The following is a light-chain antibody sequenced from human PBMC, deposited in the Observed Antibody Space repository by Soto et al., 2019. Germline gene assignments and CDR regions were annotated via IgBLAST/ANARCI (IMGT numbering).Light chain of an antibody. Sequence: QSALTQPPSASGSPGQSVTISCTGTINDVGGYNYVSWYQHYPGEAPKLMIYEVVKRPSGVPDRFSGSKSGNTASLTVSGLQAEDEADYYFCSYAGHTNVLFGGGTKLTVL. CDR1: INDVGGYNY. CDR2: EVV. J-gene: IGLJ2*01. CDR3: CSYAGHTNVL. V-gene: IGLV2-8*01.